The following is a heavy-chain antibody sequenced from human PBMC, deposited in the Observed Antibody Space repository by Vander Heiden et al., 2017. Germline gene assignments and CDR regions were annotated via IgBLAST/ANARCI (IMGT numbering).Heavy chain of an antibody. D-gene: IGHD4-17*01. CDR2: ISGSGGST. Sequence: EVQLLETGGGLVQPGGSLRLSCASSGFTFGSYAMGWVRQAPGKGLEWVSAISGSGGSTYYADSVKGRFTISRDNSKNTLYLQMNSLRAEDTAVYYCAKVRKVTTVTNFDYWGQGTLVTVSS. V-gene: IGHV3-23*01. CDR3: AKVRKVTTVTNFDY. J-gene: IGHJ4*02. CDR1: GFTFGSYA.